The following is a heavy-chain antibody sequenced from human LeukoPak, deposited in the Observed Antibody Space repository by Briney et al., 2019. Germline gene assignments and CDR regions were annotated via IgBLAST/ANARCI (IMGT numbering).Heavy chain of an antibody. CDR3: ARNRIAAAVPYYFDY. CDR1: GYTFTSYG. Sequence: ASVTVSCKASGYTFTSYGISWVRQAPGQGLEWMGWISAYNGNTNYAQKLQGRVTMTTDTSTSTAYMELRSLRSDDTAVYYCARNRIAAAVPYYFDYWGQGTLVTVSS. J-gene: IGHJ4*02. V-gene: IGHV1-18*01. D-gene: IGHD6-13*01. CDR2: ISAYNGNT.